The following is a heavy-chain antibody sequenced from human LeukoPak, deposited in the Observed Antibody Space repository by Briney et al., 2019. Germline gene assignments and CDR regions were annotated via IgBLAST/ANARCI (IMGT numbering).Heavy chain of an antibody. CDR3: ARAPGNDY. D-gene: IGHD4-23*01. CDR1: GGSFSGYY. Sequence: SETLSLTCAVYGGSFSGYYWSWIRQPPGKGLEWIGEISHSGSTNYNPSLKSRVTISVDTSKDQFSLKLSSVTAADTAVYYCARAPGNDYWGQGTLVTVSS. CDR2: ISHSGST. V-gene: IGHV4-34*01. J-gene: IGHJ4*02.